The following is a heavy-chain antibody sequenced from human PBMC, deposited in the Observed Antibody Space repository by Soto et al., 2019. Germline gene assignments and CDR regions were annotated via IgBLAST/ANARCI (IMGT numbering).Heavy chain of an antibody. CDR3: ARQSGEAAGPDDAFDI. D-gene: IGHD6-13*01. V-gene: IGHV4-39*01. Sequence: SETLSLTCTVSGGSISSSSYYWGWIRQPPGKGLEWIGSIYYSGSTYYNPSLKSRVTISVDTSKNQFSLKLSSVTAADTAVYYCARQSGEAAGPDDAFDIWGQGTMVTV. CDR2: IYYSGST. CDR1: GGSISSSSYY. J-gene: IGHJ3*02.